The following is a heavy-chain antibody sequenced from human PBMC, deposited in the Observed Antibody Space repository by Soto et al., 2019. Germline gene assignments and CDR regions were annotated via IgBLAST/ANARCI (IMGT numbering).Heavy chain of an antibody. D-gene: IGHD3-22*01. CDR3: ARQSSYDSEHFHYWFDP. CDR2: TDYNGNR. J-gene: IGHJ5*02. CDR1: GGSVSSSTDY. V-gene: IGHV4-61*01. Sequence: QVQLQESGPGLVKPSETLSLTCTVSGGSVSSSTDYCTWIRQPPGKGLEWIGYTDYNGNRDRNAFLMSRVTISRDTSKNQFSLTLRSVTAADTAVYSCARQSSYDSEHFHYWFDPWGRGILVTVSS.